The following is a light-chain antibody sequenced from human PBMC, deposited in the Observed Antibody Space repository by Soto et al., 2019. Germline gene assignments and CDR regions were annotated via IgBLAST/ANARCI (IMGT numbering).Light chain of an antibody. Sequence: EIVMTQSPATLPVSPGERATLSCRASQTVSSNLAWYQQKPGQAPRLLIYGASTRATGIPARFSGSGSGTEFTLTISSLQSEDFAVYYCQQYNNWPITFGQGTRLE. CDR1: QTVSSN. CDR3: QQYNNWPIT. V-gene: IGKV3-15*01. CDR2: GAS. J-gene: IGKJ5*01.